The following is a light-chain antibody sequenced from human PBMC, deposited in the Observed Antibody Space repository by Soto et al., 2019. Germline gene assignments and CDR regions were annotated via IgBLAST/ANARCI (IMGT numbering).Light chain of an antibody. CDR2: GAS. CDR3: HQYGTSPRP. CDR1: QSLRSGD. Sequence: APLSCRASQSLRSGDLACYQQIPGQAPGLLIYGASSRATGIPDGFSGSGSGTDFNLTVSRLAPEDFAVYYCHQYGTSPRPFGQGTKVDIK. J-gene: IGKJ1*01. V-gene: IGKV3-20*01.